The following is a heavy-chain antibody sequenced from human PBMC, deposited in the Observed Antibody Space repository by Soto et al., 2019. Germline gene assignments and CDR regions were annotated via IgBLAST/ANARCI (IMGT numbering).Heavy chain of an antibody. CDR1: GGTFSSDA. D-gene: IGHD6-19*01. CDR3: ARASGYVSGWYHDY. J-gene: IGHJ4*02. V-gene: IGHV1-69*13. Sequence: SVKVSCKASGGTFSSDAVSWVRQAPGQGLEWMGGLIPILGTTHYAQKFQGRVTITADESTNTAYMELSSLRSDDTAVYYCARASGYVSGWYHDYWGQGTRVTVS. CDR2: LIPILGTT.